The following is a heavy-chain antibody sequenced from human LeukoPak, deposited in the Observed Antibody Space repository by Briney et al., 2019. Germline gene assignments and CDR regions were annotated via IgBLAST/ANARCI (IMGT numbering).Heavy chain of an antibody. D-gene: IGHD2-15*01. V-gene: IGHV4-59*01. CDR3: ARGQYCSGGTCELVY. CDR1: GGSISGYY. J-gene: IGHJ4*02. Sequence: PSETLSLTCTVSGGSISGYYWSWIRQPPGKGLEWIGHIYYSGSTNYNPSLKSRATISLDTSKNQFSLKLSSVTAADTAVYYCARGQYCSGGTCELVYWGQGTLVTVSS. CDR2: IYYSGST.